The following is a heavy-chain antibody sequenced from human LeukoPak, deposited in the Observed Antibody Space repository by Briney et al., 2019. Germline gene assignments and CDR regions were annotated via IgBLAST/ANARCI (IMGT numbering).Heavy chain of an antibody. CDR1: GFTFSSYW. D-gene: IGHD3-22*01. V-gene: IGHV3-7*01. J-gene: IGHJ6*03. Sequence: GGSLRLSCAASGFTFSSYWMSWVRQAPGKGLEWVANIKQDGSEKYYVDSVKGRFTISRDNAKNSLYLQMNSLRAEDTAVFYCARDQGYYDSSRYPYYYYYYMDVWGKGTTVTVSS. CDR3: ARDQGYYDSSRYPYYYYYYMDV. CDR2: IKQDGSEK.